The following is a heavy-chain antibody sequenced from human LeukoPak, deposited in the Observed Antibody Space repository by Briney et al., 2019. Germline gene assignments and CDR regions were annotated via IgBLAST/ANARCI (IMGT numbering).Heavy chain of an antibody. CDR1: GGSISNYY. J-gene: IGHJ4*02. V-gene: IGHV4-4*07. CDR3: AAGGYYGDYLSDY. Sequence: SETLSLTCTVSGGSISNYYWSWIRQPPGKGLEWIGRIYTSGSTHYNPSLKSRVTMSVDTSKNQFSLKLSSVTAADTAVYYCAAGGYYGDYLSDYWGQGTLVTVSS. CDR2: IYTSGST. D-gene: IGHD4-17*01.